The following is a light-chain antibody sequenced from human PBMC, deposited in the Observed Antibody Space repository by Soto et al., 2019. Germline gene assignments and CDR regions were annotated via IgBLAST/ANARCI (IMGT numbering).Light chain of an antibody. CDR1: QGIRND. CDR2: AAS. J-gene: IGKJ1*01. CDR3: LQDYNYPWT. Sequence: AIQMTQSPSSLSAAVGDRVTITCRASQGIRNDLGWYQQKPGKAPKLLIYAASTLQSGVPSRFSGSGSGTGFTLTISSLQPEDCATYYCLQDYNYPWTFGQGTKVDIK. V-gene: IGKV1-6*01.